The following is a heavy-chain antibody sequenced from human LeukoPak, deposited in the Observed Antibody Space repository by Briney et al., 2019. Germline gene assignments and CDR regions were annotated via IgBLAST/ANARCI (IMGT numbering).Heavy chain of an antibody. D-gene: IGHD6-13*01. Sequence: SETLSLTXTVSGGSISSSSYHWGWIRQPPGKGLEWIGSIYYSGSAYYNPSLKSRVTISVDTSKNQFSLKLSSVTAADTAVYYCARHRAAAGTKRLDYWGQGTLVTVSS. CDR1: GGSISSSSYH. J-gene: IGHJ4*02. V-gene: IGHV4-39*01. CDR2: IYYSGSA. CDR3: ARHRAAAGTKRLDY.